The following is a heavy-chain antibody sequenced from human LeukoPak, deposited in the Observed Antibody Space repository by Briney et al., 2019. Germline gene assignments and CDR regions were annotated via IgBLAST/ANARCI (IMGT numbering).Heavy chain of an antibody. CDR1: GFTFSSYS. CDR3: ARELGWLQQGPIDY. Sequence: GGSLRLSCAASGFTFSSYSMNWVRQAPGKGLEWVSSISSSSSYIYYADSVKGRFTISRDNAKNSLYLQMNSLRAEDTAVYYCARELGWLQQGPIDYWGQGTLVTVSS. V-gene: IGHV3-21*01. CDR2: ISSSSSYI. J-gene: IGHJ4*02. D-gene: IGHD5-24*01.